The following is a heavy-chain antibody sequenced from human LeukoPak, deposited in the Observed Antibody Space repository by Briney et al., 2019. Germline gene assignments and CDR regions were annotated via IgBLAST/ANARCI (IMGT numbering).Heavy chain of an antibody. CDR1: GGSFSGYY. Sequence: PSETLSLTCAVYGGSFSGYYWSWIRQPPGKGLEWIGYINYSGSTNYNPSLKSRVTISLDMSKKQFSLKLSTVTAADTAVYYCARSRNYYYYYAMDVWGQGTTVTVSS. J-gene: IGHJ6*02. CDR2: INYSGST. V-gene: IGHV4-59*01. CDR3: ARSRNYYYYYAMDV.